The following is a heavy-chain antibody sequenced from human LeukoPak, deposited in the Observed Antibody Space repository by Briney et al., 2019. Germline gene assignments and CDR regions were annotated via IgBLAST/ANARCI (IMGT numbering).Heavy chain of an antibody. CDR3: ARARNNYDSSGYSALDY. D-gene: IGHD3-22*01. CDR2: LWFDGTNK. J-gene: IGHJ4*02. Sequence: GSLRLSCAASGFSFSRYGMDWVRQAPGKGVGWVARLWFDGTNKYYADSVKGRFTISRDNSKNTLYLQMNSLRAEDTAVYYCARARNNYDSSGYSALDYWGQGTLVTVSS. CDR1: GFSFSRYG. V-gene: IGHV3-33*07.